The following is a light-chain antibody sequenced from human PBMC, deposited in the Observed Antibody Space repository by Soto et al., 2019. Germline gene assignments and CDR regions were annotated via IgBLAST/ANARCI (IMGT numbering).Light chain of an antibody. CDR3: QQYGSSPLIT. Sequence: EIVMTQSPATLSVSPRERVTLSCRASQSVRSELAWYQQKSGQPPRLLIYGASTRATGIPARFSGSGSGTDFTLTINSLEPEDFAVYHCQQYGSSPLITFGQGTKVDIK. CDR2: GAS. CDR1: QSVRSE. V-gene: IGKV3-15*01. J-gene: IGKJ1*01.